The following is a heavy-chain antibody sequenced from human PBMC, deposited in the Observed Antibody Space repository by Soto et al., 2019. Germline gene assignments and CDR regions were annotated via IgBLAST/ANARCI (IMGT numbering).Heavy chain of an antibody. CDR2: ISPSGTS. D-gene: IGHD1-20*01. V-gene: IGHV4-4*02. CDR3: ARVVLSITRGAFDA. CDR1: GGSISSSHW. J-gene: IGHJ3*01. Sequence: QVQLQESGPGLVKPSGTLSLTCAVSGGSISSSHWWTWVRQSPGKGLEYIGEISPSGTSNSNPSLKSRVTRSVDRSKNHFSLPLTSVTAADTAVYYCARVVLSITRGAFDAWGQGTPVIVSS.